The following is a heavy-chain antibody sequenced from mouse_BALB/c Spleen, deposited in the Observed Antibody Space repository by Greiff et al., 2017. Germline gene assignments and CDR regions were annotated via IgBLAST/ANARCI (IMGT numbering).Heavy chain of an antibody. CDR1: GFTFSSYA. Sequence: EVQLVESGGGLVKPGGSLKLSCAASGFTFSSYAMSWVRQSPEKRLEWVAEISSGGSYTYYPDTVTGRFTISRDNAKNTLYLEMSSLRSEDTAMYYCARRGRGLDYWGQGTTLTVSS. J-gene: IGHJ2*01. CDR3: ARRGRGLDY. V-gene: IGHV5-9-4*01. CDR2: ISSGGSYT. D-gene: IGHD3-3*01.